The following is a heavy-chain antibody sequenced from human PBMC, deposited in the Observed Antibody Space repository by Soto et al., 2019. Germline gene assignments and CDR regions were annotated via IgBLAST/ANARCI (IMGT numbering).Heavy chain of an antibody. CDR2: MYYSGRA. Sequence: SETLSLTCSVSGDSINSNSYYWGWVRQPPGKGLEWIGHMYYSGRAYYNVSLESRVTISVDTSKNQFSLKLSSVTAADTAVYYCARGLGYYLIDYWGQGTLVTVSS. CDR1: GDSINSNSYY. D-gene: IGHD3-22*01. J-gene: IGHJ4*02. CDR3: ARGLGYYLIDY. V-gene: IGHV4-39*07.